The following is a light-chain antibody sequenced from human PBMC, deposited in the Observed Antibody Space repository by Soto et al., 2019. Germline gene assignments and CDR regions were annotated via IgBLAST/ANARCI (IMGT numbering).Light chain of an antibody. V-gene: IGLV1-44*01. CDR1: SSNIGSTT. J-gene: IGLJ1*01. Sequence: QSVLTQAPSASGTPGQRVTISCSGSSSNIGSTTVNWYQHLPGTAPKLLIYYNDQRPSGVPDRFSGSKSGTSASLAISVLQSEDEADYYCAAWDDSLNGCVFGTGTKLTVL. CDR2: YND. CDR3: AAWDDSLNGCV.